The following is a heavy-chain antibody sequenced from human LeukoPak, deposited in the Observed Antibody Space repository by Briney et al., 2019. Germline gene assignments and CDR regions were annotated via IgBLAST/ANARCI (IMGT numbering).Heavy chain of an antibody. CDR3: ARMVGATAYYFDY. Sequence: PGGSLRLSCAASGFTFSSYAMSWVRQAPGKGLEWVSVISGSGGNTYYADSVKGRFTISRDNSKNTLYLQLNSLRAEDTAVYYCARMVGATAYYFDYWGQGTLVTVSS. J-gene: IGHJ4*02. V-gene: IGHV3-23*01. CDR1: GFTFSSYA. D-gene: IGHD1-26*01. CDR2: ISGSGGNT.